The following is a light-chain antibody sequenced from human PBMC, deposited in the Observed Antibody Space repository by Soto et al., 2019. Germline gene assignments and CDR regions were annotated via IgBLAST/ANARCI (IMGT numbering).Light chain of an antibody. CDR2: AAS. CDR1: QDISNY. Sequence: DFPMTQSPSSLSASVGDRVSITCRASQDISNYLAWYQQKPGKTPKLLIYAASALQSGVPSRFSGSGSGTDFTLTINSLQPEDVATYYCQKYNGALWAFGQGTKVEIK. V-gene: IGKV1-27*01. J-gene: IGKJ1*01. CDR3: QKYNGALWA.